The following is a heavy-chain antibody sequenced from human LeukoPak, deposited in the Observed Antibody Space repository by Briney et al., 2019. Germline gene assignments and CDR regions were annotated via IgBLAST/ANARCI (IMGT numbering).Heavy chain of an antibody. J-gene: IGHJ4*02. CDR3: SRSLDY. CDR2: INQDGSVQ. CDR1: GFPFSGYW. Sequence: GGSLRLSCAASGFPFSGYWMDWVRQAPGKEMEWVANINQDGSVQYYAASVRGRFTISRGNAKNSLHLQMNVLKVDDTAIYYCSRSLDYLGQGALVTVSS. V-gene: IGHV3-7*01.